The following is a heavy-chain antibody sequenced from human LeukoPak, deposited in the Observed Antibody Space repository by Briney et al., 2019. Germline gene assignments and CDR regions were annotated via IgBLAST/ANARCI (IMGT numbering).Heavy chain of an antibody. CDR2: INPNSGDT. Sequence: GASVKVSCKASGYTFTGYYMYWVRQAPGQGLEWMGWINPNSGDTNYAQKFQGWVTMTRDTSISAAYMELRRLRPDDTAVYYCARARDDYYYYYGMDVWGQGTTVTVSS. CDR3: ARARDDYYYYYGMDV. V-gene: IGHV1-2*04. J-gene: IGHJ6*02. CDR1: GYTFTGYY.